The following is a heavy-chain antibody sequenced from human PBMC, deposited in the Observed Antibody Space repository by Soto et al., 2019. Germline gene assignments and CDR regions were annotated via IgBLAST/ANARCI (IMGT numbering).Heavy chain of an antibody. CDR1: GYTFTNYG. Sequence: ASVKVSCKASGYTFTNYGISWVRQAPGQGLEWMGWISADTGNTNYAQKLQDRVTLTTDTSTTTAFMELRSLTSDDTALYFRAREGTIRTDAFDLWGQGTMVTVSS. V-gene: IGHV1-18*01. CDR3: AREGTIRTDAFDL. D-gene: IGHD2-2*02. J-gene: IGHJ3*01. CDR2: ISADTGNT.